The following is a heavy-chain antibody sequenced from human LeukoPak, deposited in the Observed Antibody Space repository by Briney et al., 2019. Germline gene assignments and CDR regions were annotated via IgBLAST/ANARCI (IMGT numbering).Heavy chain of an antibody. D-gene: IGHD5-18*01. CDR1: GFTFSSYA. J-gene: IGHJ4*02. V-gene: IGHV3-23*01. CDR2: ISGSGGST. Sequence: GGSLRLSCAASGFTFSSYAMSWVRQAPGKGLEWVSAISGSGGSTYYADSVKGRFTISRDNSKNSLYLQMNSLRAEDTAVYYCAKGKGIQLWLLDYWGQGTLVTVSS. CDR3: AKGKGIQLWLLDY.